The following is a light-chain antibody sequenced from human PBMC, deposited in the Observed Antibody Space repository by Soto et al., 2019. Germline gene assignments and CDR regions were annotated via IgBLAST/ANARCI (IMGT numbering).Light chain of an antibody. CDR3: QQYGSPGT. CDR1: QSITEK. Sequence: TQSPDAVSLSPGERATLSCRASQSITEKVVWYQQKSGQAPRLLVYGASSRATGIPDRFSGSGSGTDFTLTISRLEAEDFAVYYCQQYGSPGTFGQGTKV. J-gene: IGKJ1*01. V-gene: IGKV3-20*01. CDR2: GAS.